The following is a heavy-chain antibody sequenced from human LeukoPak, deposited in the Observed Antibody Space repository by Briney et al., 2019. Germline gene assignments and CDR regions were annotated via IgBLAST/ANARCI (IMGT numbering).Heavy chain of an antibody. Sequence: SETLSLTCTVSGGSISSSSYYWGWIRQPPGKGLEWIGSIYYSGSTYYNPSLKSRVTISVDTSKNQFSLKLSSVTAADTAVYYCARRKAAAGSDYWGQGTLVTVSS. CDR1: GGSISSSSYY. V-gene: IGHV4-39*01. J-gene: IGHJ4*02. D-gene: IGHD6-13*01. CDR3: ARRKAAAGSDY. CDR2: IYYSGST.